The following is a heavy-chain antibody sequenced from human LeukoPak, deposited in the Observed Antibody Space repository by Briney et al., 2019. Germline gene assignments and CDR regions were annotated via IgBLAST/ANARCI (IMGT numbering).Heavy chain of an antibody. J-gene: IGHJ3*02. CDR2: IYYSGST. D-gene: IGHD3-22*01. CDR3: ARGGLENGYHSNDGFDI. CDR1: GGSISGYY. V-gene: IGHV4-59*01. Sequence: SETLSLTCTLSGGSISGYYWSWIRQPPGKGLEWIGYIYYSGSTKYNTSLKSRVTISVDTSKNQFSLWLSSVTAADTAVYYCARGGLENGYHSNDGFDIWGQGTMVTVSS.